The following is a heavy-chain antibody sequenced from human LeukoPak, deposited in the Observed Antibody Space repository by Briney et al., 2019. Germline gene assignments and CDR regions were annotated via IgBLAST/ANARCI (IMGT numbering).Heavy chain of an antibody. D-gene: IGHD5-24*01. V-gene: IGHV4-61*02. CDR2: IFPSGST. Sequence: PSETLSLTCTVSGGSISSGSYYWSWIRQPAGKGLEWIGCIFPSGSTNYNSSLKSRVTISVDTSKNQFSLKVSSVTAADTAVYYCARGRRDGYNFYWYFDLWGRGTLVTVSP. CDR3: ARGRRDGYNFYWYFDL. J-gene: IGHJ2*01. CDR1: GGSISSGSYY.